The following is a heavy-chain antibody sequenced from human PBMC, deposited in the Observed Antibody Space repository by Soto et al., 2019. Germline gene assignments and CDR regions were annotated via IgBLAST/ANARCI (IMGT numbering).Heavy chain of an antibody. CDR2: IIPIFGTA. J-gene: IGHJ6*02. CDR1: GGTFSSYA. CDR3: AQVDTAMAGTLYYYYGMDV. Sequence: GASVKVSCKASGGTFSSYAISWVRQAPGQGLEWMGGIIPIFGTANYAQKFQGRVTITADESTSTAYMELSSLRSEDTAVYYCAQVDTAMAGTLYYYYGMDVWGQGTTVTVSS. V-gene: IGHV1-69*13. D-gene: IGHD5-18*01.